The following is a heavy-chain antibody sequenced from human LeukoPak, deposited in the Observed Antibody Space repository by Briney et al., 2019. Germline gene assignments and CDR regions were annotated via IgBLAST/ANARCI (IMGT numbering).Heavy chain of an antibody. Sequence: ASVKVSCKASAYTFTSYGISWVRQAPGQGLEWMGWISPYNGNTNYAQRLQGRATMTTDTSTSTAYMELRSLTSDDTAVYYCAAGYCSSASCSEFDYWGQGTLVTVSS. CDR2: ISPYNGNT. CDR1: AYTFTSYG. V-gene: IGHV1-18*01. J-gene: IGHJ4*02. D-gene: IGHD2-2*01. CDR3: AAGYCSSASCSEFDY.